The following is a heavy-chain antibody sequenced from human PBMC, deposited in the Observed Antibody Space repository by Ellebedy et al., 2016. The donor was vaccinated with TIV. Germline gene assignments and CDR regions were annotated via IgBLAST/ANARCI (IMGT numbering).Heavy chain of an antibody. J-gene: IGHJ4*02. CDR1: GFTFSTYW. CDR3: ARYSSGWYMGYAY. D-gene: IGHD6-19*01. CDR2: INKDGGET. V-gene: IGHV3-7*04. Sequence: GGSLRLSCVVSGFTFSTYWVSWVRQAPGKGPEWVANINKDGGETYYVDSVRGRFTISRDNAKSSLFLQMSNLRVEDTAVYYCARYSSGWYMGYAYWGQGTLVTVSS.